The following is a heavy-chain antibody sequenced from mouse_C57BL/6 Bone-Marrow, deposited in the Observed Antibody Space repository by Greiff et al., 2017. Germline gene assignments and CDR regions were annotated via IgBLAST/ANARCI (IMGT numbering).Heavy chain of an antibody. Sequence: VQLKESGPGLVQPSQSLSITCTVSGFSLTSSGVHWVRQSPGKGLAWLGVIWSGGSTDYTAAFISRLSFSKANSNSQVFFKMNSLQADDTAIYYRARNPPRTARALYYCDDWGQCATLTV. CDR1: GFSLTSSG. CDR3: ARNPPRTARALYYCDD. V-gene: IGHV2-2*01. J-gene: IGHJ2*01. CDR2: IWSGGST. D-gene: IGHD3-1*01.